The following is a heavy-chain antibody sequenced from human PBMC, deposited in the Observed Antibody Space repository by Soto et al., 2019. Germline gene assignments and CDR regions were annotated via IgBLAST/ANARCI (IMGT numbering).Heavy chain of an antibody. CDR3: ARQVWIPPLYYYYYYGMDV. Sequence: GESLKISCKGSGYSFTIYWIGWVRQMPGKGLEWMGIIYPGDSDTRYSPSFQSQVTISADKSISTAYLQWSSLKASDTAMYYCARQVWIPPLYYYYYYGMDVWGQGTTVTVSS. CDR1: GYSFTIYW. V-gene: IGHV5-51*01. J-gene: IGHJ6*02. CDR2: IYPGDSDT. D-gene: IGHD5-18*01.